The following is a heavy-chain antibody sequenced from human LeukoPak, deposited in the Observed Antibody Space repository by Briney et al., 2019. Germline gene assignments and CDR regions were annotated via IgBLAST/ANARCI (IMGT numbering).Heavy chain of an antibody. D-gene: IGHD6-19*01. V-gene: IGHV4-59*01. CDR3: AKGAGWYGV. CDR2: IHSNGRT. CDR1: GGSLSSDY. Sequence: SETLSLTCTLSGGSLSSDYWSWIRQPPGKGLEWIAYIHSNGRTNYNPSLKSRVTISLDTSKNQFSLKLSSVTAADTAVYYCAKGAGWYGVWGQGALVTVSS. J-gene: IGHJ4*02.